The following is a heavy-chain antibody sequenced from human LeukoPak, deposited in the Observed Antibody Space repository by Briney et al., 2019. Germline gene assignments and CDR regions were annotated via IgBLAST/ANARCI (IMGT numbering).Heavy chain of an antibody. CDR2: IGDTT. CDR1: GFTFSTYA. D-gene: IGHD1-26*01. V-gene: IGHV3-23*01. CDR3: AKAYAFVGANYFDY. J-gene: IGHJ4*02. Sequence: GGSLRLSCAASGFTFSTYAMSWVRQAPGKGREWVSAIGDTTYYADSVKGRFTISRDNSKNTLYLQMNNLRAEDAAIYYCAKAYAFVGANYFDYWGQGTLVTVSS.